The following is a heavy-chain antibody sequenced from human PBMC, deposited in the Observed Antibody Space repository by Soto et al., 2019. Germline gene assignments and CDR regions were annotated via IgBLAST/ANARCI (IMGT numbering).Heavy chain of an antibody. CDR3: EREPSGVVVTAIRPQYFDY. CDR2: IRYDGSNK. D-gene: IGHD2-21*02. Sequence: QVQLVESGGGVVQPGRSLRLSCAASGFTFSSYGMHWVRQAPGTGLEWVAVIRYDGSNKYYAESVKGRFTISRDKSKNTLYLQVNRLRAEDTAVYYCEREPSGVVVTAIRPQYFDYWGQGTLVTVSS. CDR1: GFTFSSYG. J-gene: IGHJ4*02. V-gene: IGHV3-33*01.